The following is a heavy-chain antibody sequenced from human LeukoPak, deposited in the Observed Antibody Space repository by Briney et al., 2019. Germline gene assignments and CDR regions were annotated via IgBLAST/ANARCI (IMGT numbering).Heavy chain of an antibody. J-gene: IGHJ5*02. V-gene: IGHV3-15*01. Sequence: AGSLRLSCAASGFTFSNAWMSWVRQAPGKGLEWVGRIKSKTDGGTTDYAAPVKGRFTISRDDSKNTLYLQMNSLKTEGTAVYYCRGTKYYDFWSGYYTSWFDPWGQGTLVTVSS. CDR2: IKSKTDGGTT. D-gene: IGHD3-3*01. CDR3: RGTKYYDFWSGYYTSWFDP. CDR1: GFTFSNAW.